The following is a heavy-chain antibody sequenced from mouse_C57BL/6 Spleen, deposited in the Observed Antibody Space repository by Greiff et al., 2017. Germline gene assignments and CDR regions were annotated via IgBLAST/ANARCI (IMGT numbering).Heavy chain of an antibody. V-gene: IGHV5-17*01. J-gene: IGHJ2*01. CDR1: GFTFSDYG. CDR3: ARGVIPFDY. CDR2: LSSGSSTI. Sequence: EVKLVESGGGLVTPGGSLKLSCAASGFTFSDYGMHWVRQAPAKGLEWVAYLSSGSSTIYYADTVTGRFTISRDNAKNTLFLHMTSRRSEDTAMYCCARGVIPFDYWGQGTTLTVSS. D-gene: IGHD2-5*01.